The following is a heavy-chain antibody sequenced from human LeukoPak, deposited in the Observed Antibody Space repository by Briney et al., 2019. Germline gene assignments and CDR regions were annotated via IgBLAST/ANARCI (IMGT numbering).Heavy chain of an antibody. CDR2: AYSRSKLYN. J-gene: IGHJ4*02. Sequence: SQTLSLTCAISGDSVSSNSAAWNWIRQSPSRGLEWLGRAYSRSKLYNDYAVSVKSRITINPDTSKNQFSLQLNSVTPEDTAVYYCARGTSSGWYYSFDYWGKGTLVTVSS. CDR3: ARGTSSGWYYSFDY. V-gene: IGHV6-1*01. D-gene: IGHD6-19*01. CDR1: GDSVSSNSAA.